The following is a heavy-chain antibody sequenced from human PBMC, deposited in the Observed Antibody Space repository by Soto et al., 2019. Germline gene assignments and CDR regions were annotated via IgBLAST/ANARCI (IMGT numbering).Heavy chain of an antibody. CDR2: VDPENGAA. D-gene: IGHD3-16*01. CDR1: GYTFTDYF. CDR3: ATGDRRLHLGRCAY. Sequence: EVQLVQSGAEVKKPGTTVKISCKVSGYTFTDYFIHWVHQAPEEGLEWVGLVDPENGAAVYAEKFQGRVSITADTSTDTAYMILRDLTSEDTAFYYCATGDRRLHLGRCAYWGQGTLVIVSS. V-gene: IGHV1-69-2*01. J-gene: IGHJ4*02.